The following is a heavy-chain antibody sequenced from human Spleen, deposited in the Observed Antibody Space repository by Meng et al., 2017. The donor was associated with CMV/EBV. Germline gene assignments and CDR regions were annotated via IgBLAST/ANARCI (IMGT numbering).Heavy chain of an antibody. V-gene: IGHV4-59*01. D-gene: IGHD1-26*01. CDR2: ITYTGTT. Sequence: GSLRLSCTVSGVSISSFYWSWIRQPPGEGLEWIGYITYTGTTNYNPSLKSRVTISLDTSKNQFSLKLNSVTAADTAMYYCARNGDAYSFDIWGQGTMVTVSS. CDR3: ARNGDAYSFDI. J-gene: IGHJ3*02. CDR1: GVSISSFY.